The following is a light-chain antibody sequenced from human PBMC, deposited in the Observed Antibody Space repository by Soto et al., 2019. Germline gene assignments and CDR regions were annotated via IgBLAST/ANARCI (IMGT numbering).Light chain of an antibody. V-gene: IGKV4-1*01. Sequence: DIVMTQSPDSLAVSLGERATINCKSSQSVVYSSNNKNYLAWYQQKPGQPPKALIYWASTRESGVPDRLSGSGSGPDFTLTITSLQAEDVSVYYCQQYYTTPWTFGQGTKVEIK. J-gene: IGKJ1*01. CDR1: QSVVYSSNNKNY. CDR2: WAS. CDR3: QQYYTTPWT.